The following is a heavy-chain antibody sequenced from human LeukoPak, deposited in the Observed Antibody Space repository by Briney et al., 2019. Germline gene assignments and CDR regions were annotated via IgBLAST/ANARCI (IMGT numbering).Heavy chain of an antibody. Sequence: SVKVSCKASGGTFSSYAISWVRQAPGQGLEWMGGIIPIFGTANYAQKFQGRVTITADESTSTAYMELSSLRSEDTAVYYFASRVVVTSALDYWGQGTLVTVSS. V-gene: IGHV1-69*13. CDR2: IIPIFGTA. D-gene: IGHD2-15*01. CDR1: GGTFSSYA. J-gene: IGHJ4*02. CDR3: ASRVVVTSALDY.